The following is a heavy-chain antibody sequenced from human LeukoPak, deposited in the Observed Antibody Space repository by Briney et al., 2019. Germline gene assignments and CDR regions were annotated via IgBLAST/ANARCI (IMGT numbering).Heavy chain of an antibody. CDR2: ISSSGSTI. D-gene: IGHD4-17*01. CDR1: RFTFSSYE. CDR3: ARGRVTTGWFDP. J-gene: IGHJ5*02. V-gene: IGHV3-48*03. Sequence: GGSLRLSCAASRFTFSSYEMNWVRQAPGKGLEWVSYISSSGSTIYYADSVKGRFTISRDNAKNSLYLQINILRTEDTAVYYCARGRVTTGWFDPWGQGTLVTVSS.